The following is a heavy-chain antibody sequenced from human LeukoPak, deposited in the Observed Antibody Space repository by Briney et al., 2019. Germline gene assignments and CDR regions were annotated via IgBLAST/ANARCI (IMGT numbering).Heavy chain of an antibody. CDR3: ARGGGGSYGSDY. CDR1: GFTFEDYG. D-gene: IGHD1-26*01. J-gene: IGHJ4*02. CDR2: ISWNGGSI. Sequence: GGSLRLSCAASGFTFEDYGMSWVRQAPGKGLEWVSGISWNGGSIGYIDSVKGRFTISRDDAKNSLYLQMNSLRAEDTALYYCARGGGGSYGSDYWGQGTLVTVSS. V-gene: IGHV3-20*04.